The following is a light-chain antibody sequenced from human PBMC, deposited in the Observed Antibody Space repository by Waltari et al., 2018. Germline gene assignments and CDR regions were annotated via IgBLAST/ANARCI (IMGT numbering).Light chain of an antibody. J-gene: IGKJ2*01. Sequence: DVQLTQSPSSLSASVGDRVTITCQASQDIYNYLNWFQQKPGKAPKLLIYDASNLETGVPSRFSGSRSGTDFTLTISSLQPEDFATYYCQQLNSFPRTFGQGTRLEIK. CDR2: DAS. CDR3: QQLNSFPRT. CDR1: QDIYNY. V-gene: IGKV1-33*01.